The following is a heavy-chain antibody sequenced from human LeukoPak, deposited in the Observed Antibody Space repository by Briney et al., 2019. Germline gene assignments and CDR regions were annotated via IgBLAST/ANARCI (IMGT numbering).Heavy chain of an antibody. CDR3: ARLAKVSRYCSSTSCYKSWYYYYYMDV. CDR1: GGSISSSSYY. J-gene: IGHJ6*03. D-gene: IGHD2-2*02. Sequence: SETLSLTCTVSGGSISSSSYYWGWIRQPPGKGLEWIGSIYYSGSTYYNPSLKSRVTISVDTSKNQFSLKLSSVTAADTAVYYCARLAKVSRYCSSTSCYKSWYYYYYMDVWGKGTTVTVSS. V-gene: IGHV4-39*01. CDR2: IYYSGST.